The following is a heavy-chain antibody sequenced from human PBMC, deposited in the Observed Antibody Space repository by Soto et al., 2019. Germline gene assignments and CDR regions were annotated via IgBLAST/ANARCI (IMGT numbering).Heavy chain of an antibody. D-gene: IGHD6-13*01. J-gene: IGHJ6*02. CDR3: ARGLTSEQLVRGYYYYYGMDV. V-gene: IGHV4-34*01. CDR2: INHSGST. CDR1: GGSFSGYY. Sequence: PSETLSLTCTVYGGSFSGYYWSWIRQPPGKGLEWIGEINHSGSTNYNPSLKSRVTISVDTSKNQFSLKLSSVTAADTAVYYCARGLTSEQLVRGYYYYYGMDVWGQGTTVTVSS.